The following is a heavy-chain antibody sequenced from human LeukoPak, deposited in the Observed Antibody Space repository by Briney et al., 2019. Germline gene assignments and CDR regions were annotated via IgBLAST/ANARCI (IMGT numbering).Heavy chain of an antibody. CDR3: ARDYGYGDYGNWFDP. D-gene: IGHD4-17*01. CDR2: ISSSGSTI. J-gene: IGHJ5*02. CDR1: GFTFSNAW. Sequence: GGSLRLSCAASGFTFSNAWMSWIRQAPGKGLEWVSYISSSGSTIYYADSVKGRFTISRDNAKNSLYLQMNSLRAEDTAVYYCARDYGYGDYGNWFDPWGQGTLVTVSS. V-gene: IGHV3-11*01.